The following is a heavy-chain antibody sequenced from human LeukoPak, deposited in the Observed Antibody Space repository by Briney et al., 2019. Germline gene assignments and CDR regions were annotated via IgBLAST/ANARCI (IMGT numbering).Heavy chain of an antibody. D-gene: IGHD6-19*01. Sequence: GGSLRLSCSASGFTFTTYGMNWVRQAPGKGLEWVSGIGGSGTRTYYADSVKGRFTISRDNAKNSLYLQMNSLRAEDTAVYYCARERRLAVAGTETDYWGQGTLVTVSS. CDR3: ARERRLAVAGTETDY. CDR1: GFTFTTYG. J-gene: IGHJ4*02. CDR2: IGGSGTRT. V-gene: IGHV3-23*01.